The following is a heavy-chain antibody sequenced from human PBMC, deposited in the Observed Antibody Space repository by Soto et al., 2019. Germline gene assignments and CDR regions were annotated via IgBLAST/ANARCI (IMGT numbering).Heavy chain of an antibody. V-gene: IGHV4-34*01. Sequence: SETLSLTCAVYGGSFSGYYWSWIRQPPGKGLEWIGEINHSGSTNYNPSLKSRVTISVDTSKNQFSLKLSSVTAADTAVYYCANQHSSSWGGPDYWGQATLVTVSS. CDR1: GGSFSGYY. D-gene: IGHD6-13*01. J-gene: IGHJ4*02. CDR3: ANQHSSSWGGPDY. CDR2: INHSGST.